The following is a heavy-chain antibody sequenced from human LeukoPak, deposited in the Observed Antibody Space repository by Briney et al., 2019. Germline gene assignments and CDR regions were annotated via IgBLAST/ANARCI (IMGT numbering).Heavy chain of an antibody. Sequence: ASVKVSCKASGYTFTSHGFSWVRQAPGQGLEWMGWINTYIGNTNYAQKFQGRVTMTRDTSISTAYMELSRLRSDDTAVYYCASPVGYSYGYPPHFDYWGQGTLVTVSS. J-gene: IGHJ4*02. CDR1: GYTFTSHG. V-gene: IGHV1-18*01. CDR2: INTYIGNT. CDR3: ASPVGYSYGYPPHFDY. D-gene: IGHD5-18*01.